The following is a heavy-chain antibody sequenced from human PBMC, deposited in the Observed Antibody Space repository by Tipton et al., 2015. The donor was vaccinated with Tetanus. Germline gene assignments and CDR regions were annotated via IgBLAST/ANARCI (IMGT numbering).Heavy chain of an antibody. Sequence: SLRLSCAASGLTFHEHAMHWVRQAPGRGLWWVSGIMWDGSKVGYADSVKGRFSISRDNAQNSLYLQMNGLTPEDTALYYCTKDVSAGGADCGGPGTQVTVSS. V-gene: IGHV3-9*01. CDR1: GLTFHEHA. CDR3: TKDVSAGGADC. D-gene: IGHD4-23*01. J-gene: IGHJ4*02. CDR2: IMWDGSKV.